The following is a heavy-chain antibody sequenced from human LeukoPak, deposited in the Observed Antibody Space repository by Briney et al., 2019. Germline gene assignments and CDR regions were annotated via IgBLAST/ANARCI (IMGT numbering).Heavy chain of an antibody. CDR2: IYYSAST. V-gene: IGHV4-59*01. CDR3: ARALQPGVYAFDI. Sequence: SENLSLTCTVSGVSISSYYWTWIRQPPGEGLEWIGYIYYSASTNYNPSLKSRVTISVDTSKNQFSLKLSSVTAADTAVYYCARALQPGVYAFDIWGQGTMVTVSS. J-gene: IGHJ3*02. D-gene: IGHD6-13*01. CDR1: GVSISSYY.